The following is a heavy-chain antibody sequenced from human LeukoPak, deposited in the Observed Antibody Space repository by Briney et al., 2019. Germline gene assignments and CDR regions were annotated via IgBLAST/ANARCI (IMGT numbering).Heavy chain of an antibody. J-gene: IGHJ4*02. D-gene: IGHD3-16*01. CDR2: ISYDGSTK. Sequence: PGGSLRLSCTASGFTFSTYGMHWVRQAPGKGLEWVTLISYDGSTKYYSDSVKGRFTLSRDNSKNTLYLQMNSLRAEDTAVYYCARDSDVPFDYWGQGTLVTVSS. CDR3: ARDSDVPFDY. V-gene: IGHV3-30*03. CDR1: GFTFSTYG.